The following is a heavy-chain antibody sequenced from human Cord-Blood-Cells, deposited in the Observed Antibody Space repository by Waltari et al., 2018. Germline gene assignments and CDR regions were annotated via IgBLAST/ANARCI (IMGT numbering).Heavy chain of an antibody. CDR3: ARDGGLWFGELLAYFDY. Sequence: QVQLVQSGAEVKKPGSSVKVSCKASGGTFSSYAISWVRQAPGQGLEWMGGIIPIFCTANYAQKFQGKVTITADESTSTAYVELSSLRSDDTAVYYCARDGGLWFGELLAYFDYWGQGTLVTVSS. V-gene: IGHV1-69*01. CDR2: IIPIFCTA. CDR1: GGTFSSYA. D-gene: IGHD3-10*01. J-gene: IGHJ4*02.